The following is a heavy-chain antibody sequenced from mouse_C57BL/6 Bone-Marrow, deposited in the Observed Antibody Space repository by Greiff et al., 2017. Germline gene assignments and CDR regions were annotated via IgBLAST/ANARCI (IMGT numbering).Heavy chain of an antibody. CDR1: GYTFTSYW. V-gene: IGHV1-55*01. CDR2: IYPGSGST. D-gene: IGHD2-1*01. CDR3: ARTEDGNYLFAY. Sequence: VQLQQPGAELVKPGASVKMSCKASGYTFTSYWITWVKQRPGQGLEWIGDIYPGSGSTNYNEKFKSKATLTVDTSSSTAYMQLSSLTSEDSAVYYCARTEDGNYLFAYWGQGTLVTVSA. J-gene: IGHJ3*01.